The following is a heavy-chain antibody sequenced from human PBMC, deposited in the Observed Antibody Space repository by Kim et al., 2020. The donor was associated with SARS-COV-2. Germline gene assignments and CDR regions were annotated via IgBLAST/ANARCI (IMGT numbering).Heavy chain of an antibody. Sequence: GGSLRLSCTASKFNFSAYAMHWVRQAPGKGLQYVSGISTYGGSSYHANSVNGIFTVSRDNSKNTLYLQMGSLTAEDMAVYYCARSGRPSGDYDFWTGYG. CDR3: ARSGRPSGDYDFWTGYG. CDR1: KFNFSAYA. D-gene: IGHD3-3*01. V-gene: IGHV3-64*01. CDR2: ISTYGGSS. J-gene: IGHJ6*01.